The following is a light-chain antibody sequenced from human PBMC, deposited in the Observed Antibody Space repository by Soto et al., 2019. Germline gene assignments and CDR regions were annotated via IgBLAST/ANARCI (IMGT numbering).Light chain of an antibody. J-gene: IGLJ3*02. Sequence: QSVLTQPPSASGTPGQRVTISCSGSSSNIGRHYVYWYQQLPGTAPKLLVARNNQRPSGVPDRFSGSKSGTSAALAISGLRSEDEADYYCAAWDDSLSVLFGGGTKLTVL. CDR2: RNN. CDR3: AAWDDSLSVL. CDR1: SSNIGRHY. V-gene: IGLV1-47*01.